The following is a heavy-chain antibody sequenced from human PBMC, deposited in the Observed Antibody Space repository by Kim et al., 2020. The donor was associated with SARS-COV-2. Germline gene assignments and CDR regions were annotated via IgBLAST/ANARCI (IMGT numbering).Heavy chain of an antibody. Sequence: ASVKVSCKASGYTFTSYAMNWVRQAPGQGLEWMGWINTNTGNPTYAQGFTGRFVFSLDTSVSTAYLQICSLKAEDTAVYYCARNGGGGVVVLYDAFDIWGQGTMVTVSS. V-gene: IGHV7-4-1*01. CDR3: ARNGGGGVVVLYDAFDI. J-gene: IGHJ3*02. CDR2: INTNTGNP. CDR1: GYTFTSYA. D-gene: IGHD2-2*01.